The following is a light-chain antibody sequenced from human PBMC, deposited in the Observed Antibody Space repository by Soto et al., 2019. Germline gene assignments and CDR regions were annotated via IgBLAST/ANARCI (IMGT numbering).Light chain of an antibody. CDR2: AAS. CDR1: QGISNF. J-gene: IGKJ5*01. CDR3: QQSYSTPIT. Sequence: DIQMTQSPSSLSASVGDRVSINCRASQGISNFLNWYQQKPGKAPKLLIYAASNLQSGVPSRFSGSGSGTDFSLTISSLQPEDFATYYCQQSYSTPITFGQGTRLEMK. V-gene: IGKV1-39*01.